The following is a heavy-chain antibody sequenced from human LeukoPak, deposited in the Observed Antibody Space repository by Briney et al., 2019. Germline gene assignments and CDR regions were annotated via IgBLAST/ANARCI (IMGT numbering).Heavy chain of an antibody. CDR1: GCSINSGDYY. D-gene: IGHD3-3*01. CDR3: ARERASFWSGYLNWFDP. CDR2: IFYGGST. J-gene: IGHJ5*02. V-gene: IGHV4-30-4*08. Sequence: SQTLSLTCTVSGCSINSGDYYWSWIRQPPGKGLEWIGYIFYGGSTSYNPSLKSRVSISVDTSKNQFSLKLSSVTAADTAVYYCARERASFWSGYLNWFDPWGQGTLVTVSS.